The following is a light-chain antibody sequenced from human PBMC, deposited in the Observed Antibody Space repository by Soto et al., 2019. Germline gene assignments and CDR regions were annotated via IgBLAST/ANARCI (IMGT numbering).Light chain of an antibody. Sequence: DIQMTQSPSSLSASVGDRITITCRSSQSINNYLNWYQQRPGKAPKVIIYDASSLHSGVPSRFSGSGSWTDFAITISSLQPEDFATYYCQQGFSAPPWTFGQGTKVEI. J-gene: IGKJ1*01. CDR3: QQGFSAPPWT. CDR1: QSINNY. CDR2: DAS. V-gene: IGKV1-39*01.